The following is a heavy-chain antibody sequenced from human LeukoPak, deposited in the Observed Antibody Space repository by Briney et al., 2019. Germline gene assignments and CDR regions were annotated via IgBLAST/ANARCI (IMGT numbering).Heavy chain of an antibody. V-gene: IGHV4-31*03. CDR2: IYYSGST. Sequence: PSETLSLTCTVSGGSISSGGYYWSWIRQHPGKGLEWIGYIYYSGSTYYNPSLKSRVTISVDTSKNQFSLKLSSVTAADTAVYYCARGGVSYYGVVDYWGQGTLVTVSS. J-gene: IGHJ4*02. CDR1: GGSISSGGYY. CDR3: ARGGVSYYGVVDY. D-gene: IGHD1-26*01.